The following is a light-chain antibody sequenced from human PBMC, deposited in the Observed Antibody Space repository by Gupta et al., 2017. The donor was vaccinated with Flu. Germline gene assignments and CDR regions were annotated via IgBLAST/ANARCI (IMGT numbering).Light chain of an antibody. CDR2: RND. J-gene: IGLJ3*02. V-gene: IGLV1-47*01. Sequence: QSVLTQPPSASGTPGQRVSISCSGSSFNIESHYVYWLQHFPGTAPKLLIYRNDQRPSGVPDRFSGSTSATSASLAISGLRSEDEAVYYCAAWDDSLNRLVFGGGTNLAVL. CDR1: SFNIESHY. CDR3: AAWDDSLNRLV.